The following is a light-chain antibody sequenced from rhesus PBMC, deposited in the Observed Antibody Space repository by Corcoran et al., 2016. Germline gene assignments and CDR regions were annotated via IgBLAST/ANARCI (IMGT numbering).Light chain of an antibody. J-gene: IGLJ6*01. CDR3: FSYTTSSTFG. Sequence: QSAPTQPPSVSGSPGQSVTISCTGTSSDIGGYNYVSWYQQHPGKAPKVMIYGVSNRPSGVSDRFSGPKSGNPASLTISGLQAKDEADYYCFSYTTSSTFGVGIGTKWTVL. V-gene: IGLV2S7*01. CDR1: SSDIGGYNY. CDR2: GVS.